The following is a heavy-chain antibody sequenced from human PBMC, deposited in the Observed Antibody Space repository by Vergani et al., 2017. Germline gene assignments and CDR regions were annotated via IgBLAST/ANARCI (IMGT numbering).Heavy chain of an antibody. V-gene: IGHV3-11*01. CDR2: ISSSGSTI. J-gene: IGHJ4*02. CDR1: GFSFSDYY. CDR3: ARDPLGLRYFDY. Sequence: VQLLESGGGLVQPGGSLRLSCAASGFSFSDYYMSWIRQAPGKGLEWVSYISSSGSTIYYADSLKGRFTISRDNAKNSLYLQMNSLRGEDTAVYYCARDPLGLRYFDYWGQGTLVTVSS. D-gene: IGHD5-12*01.